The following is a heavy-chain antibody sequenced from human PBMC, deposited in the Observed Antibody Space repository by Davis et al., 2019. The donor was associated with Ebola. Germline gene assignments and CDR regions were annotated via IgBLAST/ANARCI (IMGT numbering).Heavy chain of an antibody. D-gene: IGHD3-22*01. Sequence: ASVKVSCKASGYTFTNYDINWVRQATGQGLEWIGWMNPNSANTGYAHTFQGRVTMTRNTSISTAYMELSSLRSEDTAVYYCARAYYYDSSGLVIGFDFWGQGTLVTVSS. CDR3: ARAYYYDSSGLVIGFDF. V-gene: IGHV1-8*01. CDR2: MNPNSANT. CDR1: GYTFTNYD. J-gene: IGHJ4*02.